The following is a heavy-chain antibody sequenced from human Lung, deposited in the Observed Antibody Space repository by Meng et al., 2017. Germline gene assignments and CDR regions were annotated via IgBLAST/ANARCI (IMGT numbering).Heavy chain of an antibody. D-gene: IGHD2-21*01. CDR2: IYHSGST. J-gene: IGHJ4*02. CDR1: GGSISSDNW. Sequence: HVHLQESVPGLAKPSGTLSLTCAVSGGSISSDNWWSWVRQPPGKGLEWIGEIYHSGSTNYNPSLKSRITISGDKPKNQFSLTLSSVTAADTAVYYCTKNDFYCLGYWGQGTLVTVSS. V-gene: IGHV4-4*02. CDR3: TKNDFYCLGY.